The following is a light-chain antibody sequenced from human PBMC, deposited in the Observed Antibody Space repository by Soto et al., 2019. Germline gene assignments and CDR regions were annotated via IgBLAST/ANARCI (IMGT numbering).Light chain of an antibody. V-gene: IGLV1-47*01. CDR1: SSNIGSNY. CDR2: RNN. J-gene: IGLJ2*01. Sequence: QSVLTQPPSASGTPRQRVTISCSGSSSNIGSNYVYWYQQLPGTAPKLLIYRNNQRPSGVPDRFSGSQSGTSASLAISGLRSEDEADYYCAAWDDSLNVVFGGGTKLTV. CDR3: AAWDDSLNVV.